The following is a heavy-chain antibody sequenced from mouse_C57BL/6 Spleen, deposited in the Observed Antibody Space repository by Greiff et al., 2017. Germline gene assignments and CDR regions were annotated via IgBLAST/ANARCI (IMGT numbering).Heavy chain of an antibody. CDR1: GYTFTSYW. CDR2: IHPNSGST. CDR3: ARGIYDGTSGYAMDY. Sequence: QVQLQQPGAELVKPGASVKLSCKASGYTFTSYWMHWVKQRPGQGLEWIGMIHPNSGSTNYNEKFKSKATLTVDKSSSTAYMQLSSLTSEDSAVYYCARGIYDGTSGYAMDYWGQGTSVTVSS. J-gene: IGHJ4*01. V-gene: IGHV1-64*01. D-gene: IGHD2-3*01.